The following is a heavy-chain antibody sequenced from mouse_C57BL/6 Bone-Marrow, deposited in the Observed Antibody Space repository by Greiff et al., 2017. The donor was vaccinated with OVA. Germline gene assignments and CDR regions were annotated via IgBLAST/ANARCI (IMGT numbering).Heavy chain of an antibody. V-gene: IGHV3-6*01. CDR1: GYSITSGYY. CDR3: ARVDYGSSSWYFDV. CDR2: ISYDGSN. D-gene: IGHD1-1*01. Sequence: VQLQQSGPGLVKPSQSLSLTCSVTGYSITSGYYWNWIRQFPGNKLEWMGYISYDGSNNYNPSLKNRISITRDTSKNQFFLKLNSVTTEDTATYYCARVDYGSSSWYFDVWGTGTTVTVSS. J-gene: IGHJ1*03.